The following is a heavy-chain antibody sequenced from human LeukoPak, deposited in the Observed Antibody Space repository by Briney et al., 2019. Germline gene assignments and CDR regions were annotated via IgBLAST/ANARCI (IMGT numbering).Heavy chain of an antibody. Sequence: SETLSLTCTVSGGSISSYYWSWIRQPPGKGLEWIGYIYYSGTTIYNPSLKSRVTISVDTSKNQFSLKLSSVTAADTAVYYCARGPLSGSYLPYWGQGTLVTVSS. CDR1: GGSISSYY. V-gene: IGHV4-59*01. CDR3: ARGPLSGSYLPY. CDR2: IYYSGTT. D-gene: IGHD1-26*01. J-gene: IGHJ4*02.